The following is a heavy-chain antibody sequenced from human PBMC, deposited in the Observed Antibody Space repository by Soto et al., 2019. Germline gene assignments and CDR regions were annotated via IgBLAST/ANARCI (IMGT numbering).Heavy chain of an antibody. J-gene: IGHJ5*02. CDR2: IYPGDSDS. V-gene: IGHV5-51*01. Sequence: PGESLKISCKVSGYSFSTSWMGWVRQLPGKGLVWMGIIYPGDSDSRYGPSFEGHVTFSVDKSISTAYLEWSSLKASDTAIYYCARLSRRVAQESNYFDPWGQGTLVTVSS. D-gene: IGHD2-8*01. CDR1: GYSFSTSW. CDR3: ARLSRRVAQESNYFDP.